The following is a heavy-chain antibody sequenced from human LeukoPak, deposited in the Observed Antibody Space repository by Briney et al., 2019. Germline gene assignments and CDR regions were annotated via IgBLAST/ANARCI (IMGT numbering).Heavy chain of an antibody. CDR1: GFTFSNFG. CDR3: AKDCGSGGRCYADS. V-gene: IGHV3-30*18. J-gene: IGHJ4*02. D-gene: IGHD2-15*01. Sequence: GGSLRLSCAASGFTFSNFGIHWVRQAPGKGLEWVADISYDGSNKYYADSVKGRSTISRDNSNNTLNLQMNSLRTEDTAVYYCAKDCGSGGRCYADSWGQGTLVTVSS. CDR2: ISYDGSNK.